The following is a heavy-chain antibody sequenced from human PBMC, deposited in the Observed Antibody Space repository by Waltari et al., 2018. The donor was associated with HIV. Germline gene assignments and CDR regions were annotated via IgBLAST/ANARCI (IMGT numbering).Heavy chain of an antibody. D-gene: IGHD3-10*01. V-gene: IGHV3-74*03. CDR2: INSDGRPR. J-gene: IGHJ4*02. CDR3: ARSLHYYGSGRFDF. Sequence: EVQLVESGGGLVQPGGSLRLSCTASGLALTSYWMHWVRRVPGKGLVWVSGINSDGRPRTYADSLRGRFTSSRDNAKNTLFLQMNSLRVEDTALYYCARSLHYYGSGRFDFWGQGTLVAVSS. CDR1: GLALTSYW.